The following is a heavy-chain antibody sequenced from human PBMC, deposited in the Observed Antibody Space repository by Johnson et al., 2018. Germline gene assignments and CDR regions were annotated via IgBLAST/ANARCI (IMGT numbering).Heavy chain of an antibody. V-gene: IGHV3-30*03. J-gene: IGHJ3*02. Sequence: VQLLESGGGVVQPGRSLRLSCAASGFTFSSYGMHWVRQAPGKGLEWVAVISYDGSNKYYADSVKGRFTISRDNSKNTLYLQMNSLRAEDTAVYYCAGDQPRGEWLPAFDIWGQGTMVTVSS. D-gene: IGHD3-3*01. CDR2: ISYDGSNK. CDR3: AGDQPRGEWLPAFDI. CDR1: GFTFSSYG.